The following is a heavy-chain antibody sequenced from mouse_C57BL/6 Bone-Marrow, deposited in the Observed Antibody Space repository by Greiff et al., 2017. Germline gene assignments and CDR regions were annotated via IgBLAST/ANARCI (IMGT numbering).Heavy chain of an antibody. J-gene: IGHJ1*03. CDR2: FYPGSGSI. Sequence: QVQLQQSGAELVKPGASVKLSCKASGYTFTEYTIHWVKQRSGQGLEWIGWFYPGSGSIKYNEKFKDKAPLTADKSSRTVYMELSRLTSEDSAVYFCARHGITTVVATDWYFDVWGTGTTVTVSS. CDR3: ARHGITTVVATDWYFDV. D-gene: IGHD1-1*01. CDR1: GYTFTEYT. V-gene: IGHV1-62-2*01.